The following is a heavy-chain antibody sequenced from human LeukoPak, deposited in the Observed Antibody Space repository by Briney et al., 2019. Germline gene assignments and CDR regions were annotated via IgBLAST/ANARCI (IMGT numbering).Heavy chain of an antibody. CDR3: AKVGHDILTGYHDY. Sequence: GGSLRLSCAASGFTFSRYSMNWVRQAPGKGLEWVSYISSSSSTIYYAGSVKGRFTISRDNSKNTLYLQMNSLRAEDTAVYYCAKVGHDILTGYHDYWRQGTLVTVSS. CDR1: GFTFSRYS. CDR2: ISSSSSTI. J-gene: IGHJ4*02. D-gene: IGHD3-9*01. V-gene: IGHV3-48*01.